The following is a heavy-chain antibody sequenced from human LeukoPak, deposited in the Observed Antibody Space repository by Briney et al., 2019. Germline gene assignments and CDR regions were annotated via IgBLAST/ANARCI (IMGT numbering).Heavy chain of an antibody. Sequence: PGGSLRLSCAASGFTFSNYNMNWVRQTPGKGLEWVSSITRGSIYTFYADSVKGRFTISRDNAKNSLSLQMNSLKTEDTAVYYCSSGGYWNSSNCYGENWGQGTLVTVSS. V-gene: IGHV3-21*04. CDR2: ITRGSIYT. J-gene: IGHJ4*02. CDR1: GFTFSNYN. D-gene: IGHD2-2*01. CDR3: SSGGYWNSSNCYGEN.